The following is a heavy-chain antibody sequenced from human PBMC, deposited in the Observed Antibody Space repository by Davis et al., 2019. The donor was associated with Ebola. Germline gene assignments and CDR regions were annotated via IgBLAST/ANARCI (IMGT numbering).Heavy chain of an antibody. V-gene: IGHV1-69*13. CDR2: IIPIFGTA. Sequence: SVKVSCKASGGTFSSYAISWVRQAPGQGLEWMGGIIPIFGTANYAQKFQGRVTITADESTSTAYMELSSLRSEDTAVYYCARGGGDSSGYFNDAFDIWGQGTMVTVFS. J-gene: IGHJ3*02. CDR3: ARGGGDSSGYFNDAFDI. D-gene: IGHD3-22*01. CDR1: GGTFSSYA.